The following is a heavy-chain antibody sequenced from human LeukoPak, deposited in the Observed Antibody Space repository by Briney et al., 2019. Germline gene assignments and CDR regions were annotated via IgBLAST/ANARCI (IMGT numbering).Heavy chain of an antibody. V-gene: IGHV1-69*01. J-gene: IGHJ4*02. CDR1: GGTFISYA. CDR3: ARGYYYDSSGYSPDDY. D-gene: IGHD3-22*01. Sequence: SVKVSCKASGGTFISYAISWVRQAPGQGLEWMGGIIPIFGTASYAQKFQGRVTITADESTSTAYMELSSLRSEDTAVYYCARGYYYDSSGYSPDDYWGQGTLVTVSS. CDR2: IIPIFGTA.